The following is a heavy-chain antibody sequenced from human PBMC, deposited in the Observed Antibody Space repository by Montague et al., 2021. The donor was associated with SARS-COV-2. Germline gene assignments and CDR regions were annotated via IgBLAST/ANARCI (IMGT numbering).Heavy chain of an antibody. CDR3: ARVGNYLGVY. J-gene: IGHJ4*02. CDR1: SDSVSSGKHF. CDR2: IFYTGSA. D-gene: IGHD3-10*01. V-gene: IGHV4-61*01. Sequence: SETLSLTCTVSSDSVSSGKHFWTWLRQPPGKGLEWIGYIFYTGSANYNPSLKSRVTISVDTSNNQFSLKLKSMSAADTAVYYCARVGNYLGVYWGQGILVTVSS.